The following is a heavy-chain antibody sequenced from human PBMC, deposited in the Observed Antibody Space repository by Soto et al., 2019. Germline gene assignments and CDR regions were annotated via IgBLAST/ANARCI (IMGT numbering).Heavy chain of an antibody. CDR1: GFTFSSSW. V-gene: IGHV3-74*01. J-gene: IGHJ4*02. D-gene: IGHD3-10*01. CDR3: ARGPTGWFGYDY. Sequence: DVQLVESGGGLVQPGGSLRLSCAASGFTFSSSWRHWVRQAPGKGLVWVSRINSGASTTNYADSVKGRFTISRDNAKNTLYLHMDSLTADDTAVYYCARGPTGWFGYDYWGQGTLVTVSS. CDR2: INSGASTT.